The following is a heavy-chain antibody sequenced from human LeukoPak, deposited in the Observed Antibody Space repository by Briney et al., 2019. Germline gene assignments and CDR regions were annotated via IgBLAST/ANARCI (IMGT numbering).Heavy chain of an antibody. V-gene: IGHV3-30-3*01. CDR3: ARDPSQLRLGPFDWFDP. CDR1: GFTFRSYA. J-gene: IGHJ5*02. Sequence: GRSLRLSCAASGFTFRSYAMYWVRQAPGKGLEWVAVISYDGSNKYYAKYVKGRFTISRDNFKSTLYLQINSLRPEDTAVYYCARDPSQLRLGPFDWFDPWGQGTLVTVSS. CDR2: ISYDGSNK. D-gene: IGHD3-16*01.